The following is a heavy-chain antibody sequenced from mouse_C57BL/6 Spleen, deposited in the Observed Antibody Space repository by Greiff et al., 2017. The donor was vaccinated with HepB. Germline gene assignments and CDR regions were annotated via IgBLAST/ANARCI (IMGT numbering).Heavy chain of an antibody. CDR1: GFTFSSYA. D-gene: IGHD1-1*01. V-gene: IGHV5-4*01. J-gene: IGHJ3*01. CDR2: ISDGGSYT. Sequence: EVHLVESGGGLVKPGGSLKLSCAASGFTFSSYAMSWVRQTPEKRLEWVATISDGGSYTYYPDNVKGRFTISRDNAKNNLYLQMSHLKSEDTAMYYCARGYYGSSSYGFAYWGQGTLVTVSA. CDR3: ARGYYGSSSYGFAY.